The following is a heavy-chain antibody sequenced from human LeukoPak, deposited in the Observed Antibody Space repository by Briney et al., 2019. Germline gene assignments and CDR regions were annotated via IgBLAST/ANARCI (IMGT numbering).Heavy chain of an antibody. Sequence: GGSLRLSCAASGFTFSSYAMSWVRPAPGKGLEWVSAISGSGGSTYYADSVKGRFTISRDNSTNSLYLQMNSVRAEDTAVYYGAELGSTTIGGVWGKGTTVTISS. CDR2: ISGSGGST. D-gene: IGHD3-10*02. J-gene: IGHJ6*04. CDR1: GFTFSSYA. V-gene: IGHV3-23*01. CDR3: AELGSTTIGGV.